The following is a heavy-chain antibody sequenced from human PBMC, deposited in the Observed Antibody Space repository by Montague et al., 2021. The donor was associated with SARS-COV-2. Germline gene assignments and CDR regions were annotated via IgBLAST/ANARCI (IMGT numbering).Heavy chain of an antibody. V-gene: IGHV4-59*08. CDR1: GGSISSLY. D-gene: IGHD2-15*01. Sequence: SETLSLTCTVSGGSISSLYWSWFRQPPGKGLEWIGYISDSGSTNYNPSLTSRVTMSVDTSKNQFSLKVNSVTAADTAVYYCARHYSATLPAVYWGQGTLVTVSS. J-gene: IGHJ4*02. CDR2: ISDSGST. CDR3: ARHYSATLPAVY.